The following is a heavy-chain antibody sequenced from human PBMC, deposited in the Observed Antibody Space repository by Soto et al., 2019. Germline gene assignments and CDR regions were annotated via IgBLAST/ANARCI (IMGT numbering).Heavy chain of an antibody. J-gene: IGHJ4*02. CDR1: GFTFSGYA. CDR3: AKDFYYGSGSYYRPYYFDY. Sequence: GGSVRLSCAASGFTFSGYAMHWVRQAPGKGLEYVSGISSNGGYTYYANSVKGRFTISRDNSKNTLYLQMGSLRAEDMAVYYCAKDFYYGSGSYYRPYYFDYWGQGTLVTVSS. CDR2: ISSNGGYT. V-gene: IGHV3-64*01. D-gene: IGHD3-10*01.